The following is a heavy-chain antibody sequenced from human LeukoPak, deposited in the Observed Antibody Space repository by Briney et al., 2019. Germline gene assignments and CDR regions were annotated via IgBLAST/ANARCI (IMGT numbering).Heavy chain of an antibody. J-gene: IGHJ4*02. CDR1: GDSISNYY. CDR2: IYYSGFT. Sequence: SETLSLTCTVSGDSISNYYWIWLRQPPGKGLEWLGYIYYSGFTNYNPSLKSRVTISVDTSKNQFSLKLTSVTAADTAVYYCAREVPGYYGSGTYHIVGTYFDYWGQGTLVTVSS. V-gene: IGHV4-59*13. D-gene: IGHD3-10*01. CDR3: AREVPGYYGSGTYHIVGTYFDY.